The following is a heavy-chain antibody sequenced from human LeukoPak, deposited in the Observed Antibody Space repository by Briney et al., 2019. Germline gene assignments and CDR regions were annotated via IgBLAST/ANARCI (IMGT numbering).Heavy chain of an antibody. CDR3: ARNRLGVNWFDP. Sequence: SVKVSCKASGGTFSSYAISWVRQAPGQGLEWMGGIIPIFGTANYAQKFQGRVTITADESTSAAYMELSSLRSEDTAVYYCARNRLGVNWFDPWGQGTLVTVSS. CDR1: GGTFSSYA. V-gene: IGHV1-69*13. CDR2: IIPIFGTA. J-gene: IGHJ5*02. D-gene: IGHD2-8*02.